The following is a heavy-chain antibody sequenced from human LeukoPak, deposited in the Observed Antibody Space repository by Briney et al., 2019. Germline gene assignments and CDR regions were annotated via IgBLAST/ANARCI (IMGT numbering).Heavy chain of an antibody. CDR1: GFTFSSYS. CDR2: ISSSSSYI. D-gene: IGHD3-22*01. J-gene: IGHJ4*02. CDR3: ATARRSYSSGYYPPVDY. V-gene: IGHV3-21*01. Sequence: GGSLRLSCAASGFTFSSYSMTWDRQAPGKGLEWVSSISSSSSYIYYADSVKGRFTISRDNAKNSLYLQMNSLRAEDTAGYYCATARRSYSSGYYPPVDYWGQGTLVTVSS.